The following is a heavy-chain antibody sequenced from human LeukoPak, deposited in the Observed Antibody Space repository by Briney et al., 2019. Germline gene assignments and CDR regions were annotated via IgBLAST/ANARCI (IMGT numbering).Heavy chain of an antibody. J-gene: IGHJ3*02. CDR3: AKDLEATVSPDGMDI. Sequence: GGSLRLSWAASGFTFTIYAMTWVSQAPGKGLEWVSAIGLRSGSTYYADSVKGRFTISRDNCKNTVYLQMNSLGADDTAVYYCAKDLEATVSPDGMDIWGQGTMVTVSS. D-gene: IGHD4-17*01. CDR2: IGLRSGST. CDR1: GFTFTIYA. V-gene: IGHV3-23*01.